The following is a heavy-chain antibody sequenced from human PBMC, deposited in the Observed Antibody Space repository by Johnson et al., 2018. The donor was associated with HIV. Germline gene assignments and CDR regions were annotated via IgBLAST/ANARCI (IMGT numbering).Heavy chain of an antibody. D-gene: IGHD1-1*01. CDR3: AKDLMYNWNDVGAFDI. V-gene: IGHV3-30*18. CDR1: GFTFSSYG. J-gene: IGHJ3*02. CDR2: ISYDGSNK. Sequence: QVQLVESGGGVVQPGRSVRLSCAASGFTFSSYGMHWVRQAPGKGLEWVAVISYDGSNKYYADSVKGRFTISRDNSKNTLYLQMNSLRAEDTAVYYCAKDLMYNWNDVGAFDIWGRGTMVTVSS.